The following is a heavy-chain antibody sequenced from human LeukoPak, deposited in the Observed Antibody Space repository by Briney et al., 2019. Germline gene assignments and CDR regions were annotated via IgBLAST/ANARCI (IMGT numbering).Heavy chain of an antibody. Sequence: GGSLRLSCAASGFTFSSYAMHWVRQAPGKGLEWVSSISSSSSYIYYADSVKGRFTISRDNAKNSLYLQMNSLRAEDTAVYYCARDGDGGNAVDYWGQGTLVTVSS. CDR2: ISSSSSYI. CDR3: ARDGDGGNAVDY. D-gene: IGHD4-23*01. V-gene: IGHV3-21*01. J-gene: IGHJ4*02. CDR1: GFTFSSYA.